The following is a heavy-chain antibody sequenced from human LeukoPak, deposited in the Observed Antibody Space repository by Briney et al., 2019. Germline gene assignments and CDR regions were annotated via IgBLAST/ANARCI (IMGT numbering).Heavy chain of an antibody. J-gene: IGHJ6*03. CDR1: GLTFSSYS. CDR2: ISSSSSYI. Sequence: RSGGSLRLSCAASGLTFSSYSMNWVRQAPGKGLEWVSSISSSSSYIYYADSVKGRFTISRDNAKNSLYLQMNNLRAEDTAVYYCARLPLLWFGDPDYYYYMDVWGKGTTVTVSS. V-gene: IGHV3-21*01. CDR3: ARLPLLWFGDPDYYYYMDV. D-gene: IGHD3-10*01.